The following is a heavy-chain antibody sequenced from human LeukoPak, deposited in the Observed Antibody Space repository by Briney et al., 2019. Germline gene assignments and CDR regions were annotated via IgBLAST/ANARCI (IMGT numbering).Heavy chain of an antibody. Sequence: ASVKVSCKASGYTFTSYGISWVRQAPGQGLEWMGWMSAYNGNTNYAQKLQGRVTMTTDTSTSTAYMELRSLRSDDTAVYYCAGSPPEGWFDPWGQGTLVTVSS. J-gene: IGHJ5*02. CDR1: GYTFTSYG. D-gene: IGHD1-26*01. CDR3: AGSPPEGWFDP. V-gene: IGHV1-18*01. CDR2: MSAYNGNT.